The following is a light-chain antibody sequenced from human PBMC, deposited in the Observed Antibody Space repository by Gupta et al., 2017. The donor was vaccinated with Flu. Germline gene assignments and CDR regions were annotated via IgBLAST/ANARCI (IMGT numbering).Light chain of an antibody. Sequence: RVTISCSGSSSNIGSDYVHWYQQVPGTAPKLLIYKTNQRPSGVPDRFAGSKSGTSASLAISGLRSDDEADYYCVAWDGRLSEYLFGSGTRVTVL. CDR1: SSNIGSDY. J-gene: IGLJ1*01. V-gene: IGLV1-47*01. CDR2: KTN. CDR3: VAWDGRLSEYL.